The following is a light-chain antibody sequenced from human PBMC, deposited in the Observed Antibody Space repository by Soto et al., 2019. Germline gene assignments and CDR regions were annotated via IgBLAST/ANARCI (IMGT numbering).Light chain of an antibody. CDR1: SSNIGSNT. Sequence: QSVLTQPPSASGTPGQRVIISCSGSSSNIGSNTVNWYQQLPGTAPRLLIYSNNQRPSGVPDRFSGSKSGTSASLVISGLQSEDEAHYYCAAWDDSLEGPFGRGTKVTVL. CDR2: SNN. V-gene: IGLV1-44*01. CDR3: AAWDDSLEGP. J-gene: IGLJ3*02.